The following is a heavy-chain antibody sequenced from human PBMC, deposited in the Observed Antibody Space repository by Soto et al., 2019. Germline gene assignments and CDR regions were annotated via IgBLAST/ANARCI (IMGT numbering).Heavy chain of an antibody. D-gene: IGHD3-22*01. CDR2: IIPIFDIT. CDR3: ARPDEGGYSSNHHYYYAWDV. Sequence: QVQLVQSGAEVKKPGSSVKVSCKASGGTFRSYSISWVRQDPGQGLEWMGGIIPIFDITNYAQKFQGRVTITADESTSTAYMELSSLGSDDTAVYYCARPDEGGYSSNHHYYYAWDVWGQGTTVT. J-gene: IGHJ6*02. V-gene: IGHV1-69*01. CDR1: GGTFRSYS.